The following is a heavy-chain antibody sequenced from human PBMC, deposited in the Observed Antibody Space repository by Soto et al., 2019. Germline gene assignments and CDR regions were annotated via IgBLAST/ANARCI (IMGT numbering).Heavy chain of an antibody. Sequence: ASVKVSCKASGGTFSSYAISWVRQAPGQGLEWMGGIIPIFGTANYAQKFQGRVTITADESTSTAYMELSSLRSEDTAVYYCARHARITKIGYYDSSGQYNHDAFDIWGQGTMVTVSS. CDR1: GGTFSSYA. CDR3: ARHARITKIGYYDSSGQYNHDAFDI. J-gene: IGHJ3*02. V-gene: IGHV1-69*13. CDR2: IIPIFGTA. D-gene: IGHD3-22*01.